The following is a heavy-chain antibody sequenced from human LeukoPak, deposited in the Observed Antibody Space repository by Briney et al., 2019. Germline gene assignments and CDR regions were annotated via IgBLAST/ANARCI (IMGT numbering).Heavy chain of an antibody. Sequence: PGGFLRLSCAASGFTFSSYSMNWVRQAPGKGLEWVSSISSSSSYIYYADSVKGRFTISRDNAKNSLYLQMNSLRAEDTAVYYCARRITVVNSAADIVVVPAAKGAAFDIWGQGTMITVSS. D-gene: IGHD2-2*01. CDR1: GFTFSSYS. V-gene: IGHV3-21*01. CDR2: ISSSSSYI. CDR3: ARRITVVNSAADIVVVPAAKGAAFDI. J-gene: IGHJ3*02.